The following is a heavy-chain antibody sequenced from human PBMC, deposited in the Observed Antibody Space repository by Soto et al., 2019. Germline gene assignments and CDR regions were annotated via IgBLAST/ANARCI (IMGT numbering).Heavy chain of an antibody. D-gene: IGHD5-18*01. Sequence: LRLSCAASGFTFSNAWMSWVRQAPGKGLEWVGRIKSKTDGGTTDYAAPVKGRFTISRDDSKNTLYLQMNSLKTEDTAVYYCTTGYSYGDYYYYGMDVWGQGTTVTVSS. CDR2: IKSKTDGGTT. J-gene: IGHJ6*02. CDR1: GFTFSNAW. CDR3: TTGYSYGDYYYYGMDV. V-gene: IGHV3-15*01.